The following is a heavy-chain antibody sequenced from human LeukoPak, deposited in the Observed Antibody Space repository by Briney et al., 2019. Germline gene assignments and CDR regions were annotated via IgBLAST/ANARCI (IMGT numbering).Heavy chain of an antibody. J-gene: IGHJ4*02. V-gene: IGHV3-30-3*01. CDR2: ISYDGSNK. D-gene: IGHD3-22*01. Sequence: GRSLRLSCAASGFTFSSYAMHWVRQAPGKGLEWVAVISYDGSNKYYADSVKGRFTISRDNSKNTLYLQMNSLRAEDTAVYYCARGSNYYDGSGYRYYFDYWGQGTLVTVSS. CDR3: ARGSNYYDGSGYRYYFDY. CDR1: GFTFSSYA.